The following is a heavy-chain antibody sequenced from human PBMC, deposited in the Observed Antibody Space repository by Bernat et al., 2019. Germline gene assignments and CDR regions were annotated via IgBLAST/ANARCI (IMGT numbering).Heavy chain of an antibody. CDR2: IYHSGST. D-gene: IGHD3-22*01. V-gene: IGHV4-30-2*01. J-gene: IGHJ4*02. Sequence: QLQLQESGSGLVKPSQTLSLTCAVSGGSISGGAYSWSWIRQPPGKGLEWIGYIYHSGSTYNNPSLKSRVTISVDRSTNQFSLKLSSVTAADTAVYYCARGVIVVTNAPDYFDYWGQGTLVTVSS. CDR3: ARGVIVVTNAPDYFDY. CDR1: GGSISGGAYS.